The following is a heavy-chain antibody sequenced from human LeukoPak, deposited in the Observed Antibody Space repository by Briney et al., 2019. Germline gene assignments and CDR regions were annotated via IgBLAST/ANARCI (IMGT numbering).Heavy chain of an antibody. J-gene: IGHJ2*01. CDR2: ISISSNTI. CDR1: GFTFSTYS. V-gene: IGHV3-48*02. Sequence: PGRSLRLSCAASGFTFSTYSMNWVRQAPGKGLEWLSYISISSNTINYADSVKGRFTISGDNAKNSLYLQMNSLRDEDTAVYYCARDWHFDLWGRGTLVTVSS. CDR3: ARDWHFDL.